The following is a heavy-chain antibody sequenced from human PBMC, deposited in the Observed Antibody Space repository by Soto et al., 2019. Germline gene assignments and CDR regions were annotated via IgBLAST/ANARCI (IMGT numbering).Heavy chain of an antibody. Sequence: VQLLESGGGLVQPGGSLRLSCAASGFTFSSYAMSWVRQAPGKGLEWVSAISGSGGSTYYADSVKVRFTISRDNAKNTLYLQMDSLRAEDTAVYYWPKDSYSSGWYREIDYFDYWGQGTLVTVSS. J-gene: IGHJ4*02. CDR2: ISGSGGST. D-gene: IGHD6-19*01. CDR3: PKDSYSSGWYREIDYFDY. V-gene: IGHV3-23*01. CDR1: GFTFSSYA.